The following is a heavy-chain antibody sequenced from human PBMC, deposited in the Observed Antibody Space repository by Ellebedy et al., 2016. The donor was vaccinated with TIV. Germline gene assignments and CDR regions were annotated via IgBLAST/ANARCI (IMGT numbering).Heavy chain of an antibody. CDR3: ARTALTGTTVRWFAP. V-gene: IGHV5-51*01. J-gene: IGHJ5*02. CDR2: ISPGDSDT. CDR1: GYSFTSYW. Sequence: GESLKISCKGSGYSFTSYWLGWVRQMPGKGLEWMGIISPGDSDTRYSPSFQGQVTISADKSISTAYLPWSSLKASDTAMYYCARTALTGTTVRWFAPWGQGTLVTVSS. D-gene: IGHD1-7*01.